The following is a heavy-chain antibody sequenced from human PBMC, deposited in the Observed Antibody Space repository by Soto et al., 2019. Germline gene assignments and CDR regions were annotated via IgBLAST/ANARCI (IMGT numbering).Heavy chain of an antibody. CDR2: IIPVLDLS. J-gene: IGHJ2*01. Sequence: QVQLVQSGAEVKKPGSSVKVSCKASGGTFTDYTITWVRQAPGQGLEWMGRIIPVLDLSNYAQKFQGRVTITGDKSTTTSYMELSGLTSEDTAVYYCAKKLGPSAFDLWGRGTLVTVSS. V-gene: IGHV1-69*02. D-gene: IGHD1-26*01. CDR3: AKKLGPSAFDL. CDR1: GGTFTDYT.